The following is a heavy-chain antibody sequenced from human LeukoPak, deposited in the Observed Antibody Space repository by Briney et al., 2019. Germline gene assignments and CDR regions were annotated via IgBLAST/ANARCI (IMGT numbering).Heavy chain of an antibody. V-gene: IGHV3-33*01. CDR2: IWYDGSNK. J-gene: IGHJ4*02. D-gene: IGHD3-22*01. CDR1: GFTFSSYG. Sequence: GGSLRLSCAASGFTFSSYGMHWVRQAPGKGLEWVAVIWYDGSNKYYADSVKGRSTISRDNSKNTLYLQMNSLRAEDTAVYYCARDLHSYYYDSSGSNPFDYWGQGTLVTVSS. CDR3: ARDLHSYYYDSSGSNPFDY.